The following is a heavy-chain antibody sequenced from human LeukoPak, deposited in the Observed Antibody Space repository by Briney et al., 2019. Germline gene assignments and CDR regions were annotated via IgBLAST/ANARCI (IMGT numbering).Heavy chain of an antibody. D-gene: IGHD3-22*01. J-gene: IGHJ5*02. V-gene: IGHV4-39*01. CDR3: ARHPMIVVGNWFDP. CDR2: IYYSGST. Sequence: SETLSLTCTVSGGSISSSSYYWGWIRQPPGKGLEWIGSIYYSGSTYYNPSLKSRVTTSVDTSKNQFSLKLSSVTAADTAVYYCARHPMIVVGNWFDPWGQGTLVTVSS. CDR1: GGSISSSSYY.